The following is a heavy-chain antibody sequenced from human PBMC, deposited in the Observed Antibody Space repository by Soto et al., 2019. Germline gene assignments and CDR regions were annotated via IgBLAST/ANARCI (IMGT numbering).Heavy chain of an antibody. CDR2: ISGSGIST. CDR3: AKEPVGPDWYFDL. CDR1: GFTFRSYA. J-gene: IGHJ2*01. V-gene: IGHV3-23*01. Sequence: DVQLLESGGGLVQPGGSLRLSCAASGFTFRSYAMSCVRQAPGKGLEWVSGISGSGISTHYADSVKGRFTVSRDNSMNTLYLQMSRLRAEDTAVYNCAKEPVGPDWYFDLWGRGTLVTVSS.